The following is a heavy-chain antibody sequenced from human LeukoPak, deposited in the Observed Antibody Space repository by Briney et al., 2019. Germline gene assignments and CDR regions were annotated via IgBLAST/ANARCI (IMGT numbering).Heavy chain of an antibody. J-gene: IGHJ4*02. Sequence: GGSLRLSCAASGFTFSSHGMHWVRQAPGKALEWVAVTSYDGTTKYYADSAKGGFNISRDNSKNTLYLQMNSLRVDDTAVYYCAKDATLFGDQYFDYWGQGTLVIVSS. CDR1: GFTFSSHG. CDR3: AKDATLFGDQYFDY. CDR2: TSYDGTTK. D-gene: IGHD3-10*01. V-gene: IGHV3-30*18.